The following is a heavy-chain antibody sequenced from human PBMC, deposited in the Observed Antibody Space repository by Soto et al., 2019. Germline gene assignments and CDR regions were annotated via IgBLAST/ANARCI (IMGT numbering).Heavy chain of an antibody. Sequence: SETLSLTCAVYGGSFSGYYWSWIRQPPGKGLEWIGEINHSGSTNYNPSLKSRVTISVDTSKNQFSLKLSSVTAADTAVYYCARGLLDYWGQGTLVTVSS. J-gene: IGHJ4*02. D-gene: IGHD3-3*01. CDR2: INHSGST. V-gene: IGHV4-34*01. CDR3: ARGLLDY. CDR1: GGSFSGYY.